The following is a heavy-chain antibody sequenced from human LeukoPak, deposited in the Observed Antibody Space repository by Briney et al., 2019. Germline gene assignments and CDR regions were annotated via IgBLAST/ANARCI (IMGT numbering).Heavy chain of an antibody. V-gene: IGHV4-38-2*02. Sequence: SETLSLTCTVSDYSINSGYYWDWIRQPPGKGLEWIGSIYHSGSTYYNPSLRSRVTISVDTSKNQFSLKVRSVTAADTAVYYCARSRGRLAQLDFWGQGTLVTVSS. CDR1: DYSINSGYY. CDR3: ARSRGRLAQLDF. CDR2: IYHSGST. J-gene: IGHJ4*02. D-gene: IGHD6-25*01.